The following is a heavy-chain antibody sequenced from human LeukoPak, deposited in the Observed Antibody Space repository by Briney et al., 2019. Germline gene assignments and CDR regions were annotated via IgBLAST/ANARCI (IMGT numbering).Heavy chain of an antibody. V-gene: IGHV3-64*01. CDR3: ARAPENYDILTGYPYYYYYMDV. CDR2: ISSNGGST. J-gene: IGHJ6*03. Sequence: GRSLRLSCAASGFTFSSYAMHWVRQAPGKGLEYVSAISSNGGSTYYANSVKGRFTISRDNSKNTLYLQMGSLRAEDMAVYYCARAPENYDILTGYPYYYYYMDVWGKGTTVTVSS. D-gene: IGHD3-9*01. CDR1: GFTFSSYA.